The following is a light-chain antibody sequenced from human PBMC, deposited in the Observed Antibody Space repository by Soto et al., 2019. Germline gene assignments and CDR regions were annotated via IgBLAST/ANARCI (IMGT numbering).Light chain of an antibody. CDR2: GAS. CDR1: QSVSSSH. Sequence: ENVLTQSPGTLSLSPGERATLSCRASQSVSSSHLAWYQQKPGQAPRLLMYGASSRATGIPDRFSGGGSGADFTLTISRLEPEDFAVYSCQQYGSSPLTLGGGTKVDIK. V-gene: IGKV3-20*01. CDR3: QQYGSSPLT. J-gene: IGKJ4*01.